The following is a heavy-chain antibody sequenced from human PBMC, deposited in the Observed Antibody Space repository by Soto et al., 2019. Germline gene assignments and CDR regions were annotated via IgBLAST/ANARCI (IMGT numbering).Heavy chain of an antibody. Sequence: SVKVSCKASGGTFSSYAISWVRQAPGQGLEWMGGIIPIFGTANYAQKFQGRVTITADESTSTAYMELSSLRSEDTAVYYCARDRPLSIAARYYYYGMDVWGQGTTVNVSS. CDR2: IIPIFGTA. CDR3: ARDRPLSIAARYYYYGMDV. CDR1: GGTFSSYA. D-gene: IGHD6-6*01. V-gene: IGHV1-69*13. J-gene: IGHJ6*02.